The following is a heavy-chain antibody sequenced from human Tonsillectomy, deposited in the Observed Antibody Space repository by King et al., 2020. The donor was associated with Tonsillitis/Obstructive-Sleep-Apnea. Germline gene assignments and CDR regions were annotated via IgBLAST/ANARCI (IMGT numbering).Heavy chain of an antibody. CDR3: ARGPNEADYYYYYMDV. J-gene: IGHJ6*03. CDR2: INHSGST. D-gene: IGHD1-1*01. V-gene: IGHV4-34*01. CDR1: GGSFSGYY. Sequence: VQLPQWGAGLLKPSETLSLTCDVYGGSFSGYYWSWIRQPPGKGLEWIAEINHSGSTNYNPSLKSRVTISVDTSKNQFSLKLSSVTAADTAVYYCARGPNEADYYYYYMDVWGKGTTVTVSS.